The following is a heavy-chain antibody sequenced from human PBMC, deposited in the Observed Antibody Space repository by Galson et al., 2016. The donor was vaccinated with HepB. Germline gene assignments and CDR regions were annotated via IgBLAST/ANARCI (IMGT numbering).Heavy chain of an antibody. V-gene: IGHV3-13*01. CDR3: AREWGTVRKPGYWHFDL. CDR1: GFTFSSYD. Sequence: SLRLSCAASGFTFSSYDMHWVRQATGNGLEWVSGIVPRGDTYYGGSVKGRFTISREDAKNSLYLQMNHVEVGDTAVYYCAREWGTVRKPGYWHFDLWGRGTLVTVSS. D-gene: IGHD3-16*01. J-gene: IGHJ2*01. CDR2: IVPRGDT.